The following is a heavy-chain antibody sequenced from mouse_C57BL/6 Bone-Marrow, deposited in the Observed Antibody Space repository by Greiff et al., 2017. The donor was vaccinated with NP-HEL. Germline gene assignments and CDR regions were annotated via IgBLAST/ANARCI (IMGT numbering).Heavy chain of an antibody. CDR1: GFTFTDYY. V-gene: IGHV7-3*01. D-gene: IGHD6-2*01. CDR2: IRNKDNGYTT. CDR3: ARSNFDVSLWFAD. J-gene: IGHJ3*01. Sequence: EVKLMESGGGLVQPGGSLSLSCAASGFTFTDYYMSWVRQPPGKALEWLGFIRNKDNGYTTEYSSSVKGRFTISRDNSQSILYLQMNALRAEDSATYYCARSNFDVSLWFADRGQGTLVTVSA.